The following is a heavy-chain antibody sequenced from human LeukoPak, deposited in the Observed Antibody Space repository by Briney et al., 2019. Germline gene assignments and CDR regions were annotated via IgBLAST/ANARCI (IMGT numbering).Heavy chain of an antibody. CDR3: ARDRSDDISNWFDP. CDR2: IIPIFGTA. D-gene: IGHD3-9*01. V-gene: IGHV1-69*05. CDR1: GGTFSSYA. J-gene: IGHJ5*02. Sequence: ASVKVSCKASGGTFSSYAISWVRQAPGQGLEWMGGIIPIFGTANYAQKFQGRVTITTDESTSTAYMELSSLRSEDTAVYYCARDRSDDISNWFDPWGQGTLVTVSS.